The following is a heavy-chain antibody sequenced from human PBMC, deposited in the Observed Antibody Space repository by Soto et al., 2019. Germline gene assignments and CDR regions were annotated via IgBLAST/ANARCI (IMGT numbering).Heavy chain of an antibody. CDR3: AREEEGYCSGGSCYPDGIDY. J-gene: IGHJ4*02. Sequence: HSQTLSLTCAISGDTVSSNSAAWNWIRQSPSRGLEWLGRTYYRSKWYNDYAVSVKSRITINPDTSKNQFSLQLNSVTPEDTAVYYCAREEEGYCSGGSCYPDGIDYWGQGTLVTVSS. CDR2: TYYRSKWYN. CDR1: GDTVSSNSAA. V-gene: IGHV6-1*01. D-gene: IGHD2-15*01.